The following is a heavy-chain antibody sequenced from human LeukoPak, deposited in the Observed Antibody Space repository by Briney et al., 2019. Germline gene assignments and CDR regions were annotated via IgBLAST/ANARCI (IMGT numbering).Heavy chain of an antibody. CDR1: GGSISSSTYY. D-gene: IGHD3-10*01. J-gene: IGHJ4*02. Sequence: SETLALTCTVSGGSISSSTYYWGWIRQPPGKGLEWIGSIYYTGNTYYNPSLKSRVTISVDTSKNQFSLKVSSVTAADTAVYYCARSTWFGELSFDYWGQGTLVTVSS. CDR2: IYYTGNT. CDR3: ARSTWFGELSFDY. V-gene: IGHV4-39*01.